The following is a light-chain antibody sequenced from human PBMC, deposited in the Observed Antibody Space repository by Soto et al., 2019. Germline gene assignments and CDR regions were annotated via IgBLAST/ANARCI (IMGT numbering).Light chain of an antibody. CDR3: QQYNNWPPLT. J-gene: IGKJ1*01. CDR1: QSVSSN. Sequence: IVMTQSPATLSVSPGERATLSCRASQSVSSNLAWYQQQPRQDPRILIYGASTRATGIPASFSGSGSATEFTIPISSLQYADFAVYYCQQYNNWPPLTFGQGTKVDIK. V-gene: IGKV3-15*01. CDR2: GAS.